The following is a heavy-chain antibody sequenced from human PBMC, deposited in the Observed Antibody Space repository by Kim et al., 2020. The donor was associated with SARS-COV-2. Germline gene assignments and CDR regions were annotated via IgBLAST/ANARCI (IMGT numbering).Heavy chain of an antibody. V-gene: IGHV1-18*01. J-gene: IGHJ6*02. CDR1: GYTFTSYG. D-gene: IGHD6-6*01. CDR3: ARIRIIKQLVLEYYYYYGMDV. Sequence: ASVKVSCKASGYTFTSYGISWVRQAPGQGLEWMGWISAYNGNTNYAQKLQGRVTMTTDTSTSTAYMELRSLRSDDTAVYYCARIRIIKQLVLEYYYYYGMDVWGQGTTVTVSS. CDR2: ISAYNGNT.